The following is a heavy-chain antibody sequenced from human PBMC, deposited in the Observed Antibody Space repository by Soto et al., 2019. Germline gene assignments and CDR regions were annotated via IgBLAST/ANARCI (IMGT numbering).Heavy chain of an antibody. Sequence: QVQLVESGGGVVQPGRSLRLSCAASGFTFSSYGMHWVRQAPGKGLEWVAVISYDGSNKYYADSVKGRFTISRDNSKNTLYLQMNSLRAEDTAVYYCAKDRGSSSWYSGFDYWGQGTLVTVSS. CDR3: AKDRGSSSWYSGFDY. V-gene: IGHV3-30*18. CDR2: ISYDGSNK. D-gene: IGHD6-13*01. J-gene: IGHJ4*02. CDR1: GFTFSSYG.